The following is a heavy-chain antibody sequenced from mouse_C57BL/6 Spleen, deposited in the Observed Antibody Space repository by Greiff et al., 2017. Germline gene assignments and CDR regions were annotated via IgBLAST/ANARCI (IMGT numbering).Heavy chain of an antibody. Sequence: VQLKQSGPELVKPGASVKISCKASGYSFTDYNMNWVKQSNGKSLEWIGVINPNYGTTSYNQKFKGKATLTVDQSSSTAYMQLNSLTSEDSAVYYCARWYYYGSSYYFDYWGQGTTLTVSS. J-gene: IGHJ2*01. CDR1: GYSFTDYN. D-gene: IGHD1-1*01. CDR3: ARWYYYGSSYYFDY. V-gene: IGHV1-39*01. CDR2: INPNYGTT.